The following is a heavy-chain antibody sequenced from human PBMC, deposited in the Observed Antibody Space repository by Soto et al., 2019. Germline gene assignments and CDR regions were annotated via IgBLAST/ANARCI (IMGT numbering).Heavy chain of an antibody. CDR3: GRVGLGGSGILYYGMDV. CDR2: ISFDGRNR. D-gene: IGHD3-10*01. V-gene: IGHV3-30*03. J-gene: IGHJ6*01. CDR1: GFSFSSYG. Sequence: GGSLRLSCVGSGFSFSSYGMHWGRQAPGKGLEWVAVISFDGRNRNYASSVKGRFTISRDNSKKTLYLEVKSLRLGDAAVYYCGRVGLGGSGILYYGMDVWGRGTTVTVSS.